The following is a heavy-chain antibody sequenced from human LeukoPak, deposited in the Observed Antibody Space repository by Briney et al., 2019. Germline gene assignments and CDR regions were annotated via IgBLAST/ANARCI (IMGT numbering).Heavy chain of an antibody. D-gene: IGHD1-26*01. CDR2: ISDSGSTT. CDR1: GFAFSSYA. Sequence: GGSLRLSCAASGFAFSSYAMSWVRQAPGKGLEWVSSISDSGSTTYYTDSVKGRFTISRDNSKNTLYLQMHSLRGEDTAVYYCAGSGSFFRFDYWGQGTLVTVSS. J-gene: IGHJ4*02. V-gene: IGHV3-23*01. CDR3: AGSGSFFRFDY.